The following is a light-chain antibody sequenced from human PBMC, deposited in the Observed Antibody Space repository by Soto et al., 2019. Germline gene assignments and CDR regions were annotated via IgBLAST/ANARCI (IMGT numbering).Light chain of an antibody. J-gene: IGKJ1*01. CDR1: QSISSW. CDR3: QQY. V-gene: IGKV1-5*01. CDR2: DAS. Sequence: DLQMTQSPSTLSASVGDRVTITCRASQSISSWLAWYQQKPGKAPKLLIYDASSLESGVPSRFSGSGSGTEFTLTISSLQPDDFATYYCQQYFGQGTKV.